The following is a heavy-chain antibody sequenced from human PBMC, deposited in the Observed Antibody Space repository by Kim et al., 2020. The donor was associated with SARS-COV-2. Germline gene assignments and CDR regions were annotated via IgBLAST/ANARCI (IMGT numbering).Heavy chain of an antibody. J-gene: IGHJ4*03. D-gene: IGHD2-2*01. V-gene: IGHV3-21*01. Sequence: GGSLRLSCAASGFTFSSYSMNWVRQAPGKGLEWVSSISSSSSYIYYADSVKGRFTISRDNAKTSLYLQMTSLRAEDTAVYYCVSRPGVPTATSLDFWGQGTLVPVSS. CDR2: ISSSSSYI. CDR1: GFTFSSYS. CDR3: VSRPGVPTATSLDF.